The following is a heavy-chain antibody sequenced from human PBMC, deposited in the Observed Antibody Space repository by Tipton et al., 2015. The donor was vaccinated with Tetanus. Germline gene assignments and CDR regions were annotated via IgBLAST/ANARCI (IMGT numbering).Heavy chain of an antibody. CDR1: GHTVTVSY. D-gene: IGHD4-11*01. CDR2: INPKSGFT. V-gene: IGHV1-2*07. Sequence: QLVQSGPEVKKPGASVKVSCKASGHTVTVSYVHWVRQVPGLGLQWLGWINPKSGFTKYSHKFQDRVTLTRDTSIGTTYMELRSLISNDTAVYYCATSRVTTHDWFDPWGQGTLVTVSS. CDR3: ATSRVTTHDWFDP. J-gene: IGHJ5*02.